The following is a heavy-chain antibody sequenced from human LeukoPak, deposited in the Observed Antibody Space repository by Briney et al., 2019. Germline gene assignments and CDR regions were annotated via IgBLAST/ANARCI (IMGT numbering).Heavy chain of an antibody. Sequence: PGGSLRLSCAASGFTSSSYAMSWVRQTPGKGLEWVSAIRGSGSSTYYADSVKGRFTISRDNSKNTLYLQMNSLRAEDSAIYYCAKILYDSIVWYFALWGRGTLVTVSS. J-gene: IGHJ2*01. CDR3: AKILYDSIVWYFAL. D-gene: IGHD3-22*01. V-gene: IGHV3-23*01. CDR2: IRGSGSST. CDR1: GFTSSSYA.